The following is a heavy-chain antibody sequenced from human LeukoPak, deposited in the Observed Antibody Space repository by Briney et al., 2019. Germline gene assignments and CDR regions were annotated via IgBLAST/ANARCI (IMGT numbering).Heavy chain of an antibody. Sequence: AASVTVSCRASGGTFSSYAISWVRQAPGQGLEWMGGIIPIFGTANYAQKFQGRVTITADESTSTAYMELSSLRSEDTAVYYCARASYYYDSSGYYPCWGQGTLVTVSS. CDR2: IIPIFGTA. J-gene: IGHJ4*02. CDR3: ARASYYYDSSGYYPC. V-gene: IGHV1-69*13. CDR1: GGTFSSYA. D-gene: IGHD3-22*01.